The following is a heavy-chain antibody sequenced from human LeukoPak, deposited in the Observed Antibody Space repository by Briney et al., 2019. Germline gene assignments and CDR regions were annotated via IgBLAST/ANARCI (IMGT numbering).Heavy chain of an antibody. CDR3: GRFGELFRLDY. CDR1: GYTFNSYG. CDR2: ISAYNSNT. D-gene: IGHD3-10*01. J-gene: IGHJ4*02. V-gene: IGHV1-18*01. Sequence: ASVKVSCKASGYTFNSYGISWVRQAPGQGLEWMGWISAYNSNTNYAQKLQGRVTMTTDTSTSTAYMELRSLRSDDTAVYYCGRFGELFRLDYWGQGTLVTVSS.